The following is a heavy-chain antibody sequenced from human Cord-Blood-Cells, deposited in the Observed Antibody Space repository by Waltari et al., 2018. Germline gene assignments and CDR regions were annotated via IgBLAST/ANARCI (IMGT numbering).Heavy chain of an antibody. CDR3: ARDDCSSTSCYRYWFDP. D-gene: IGHD2-2*01. V-gene: IGHV1-69*08. CDR2: ISPIRGKS. J-gene: IGHJ5*02. CDR1: GGTFSSYT. Sequence: QVQLVQSGAEVKKPGSSVKVSCKASGGTFSSYTISWVRQAPGQGIEWMGRISPIRGKSNYAQKFQGRVTITADKSTSTAYMELSSLRSEDTAVYYCARDDCSSTSCYRYWFDPWGQGTLVTVSS.